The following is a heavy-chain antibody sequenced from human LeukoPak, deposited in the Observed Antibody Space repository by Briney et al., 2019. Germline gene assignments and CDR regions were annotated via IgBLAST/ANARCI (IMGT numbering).Heavy chain of an antibody. CDR1: GGSISSYF. J-gene: IGHJ3*02. Sequence: PSEILSLTCTVSGGSISSYFWSWIRQPPGKGLEWIGYIFYTGSTDYNPSLKSRVTISVDTSKNQFSLKLSSVTAADTAVYYCAKHRVTSGVTGVFDIWGQGTTVTVTS. V-gene: IGHV4-59*08. D-gene: IGHD3-10*01. CDR2: IFYTGST. CDR3: AKHRVTSGVTGVFDI.